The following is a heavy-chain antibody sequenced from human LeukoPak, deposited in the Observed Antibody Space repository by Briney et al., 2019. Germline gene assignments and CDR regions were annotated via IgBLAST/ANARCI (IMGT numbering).Heavy chain of an antibody. CDR3: ARAGKTYYDILTGPRDAFDI. V-gene: IGHV4-59*08. Sequence: SETLSLTCTVSGGSISSYYWSWIRQPPGKGLEWIGYIYYSGSTYYNPSLKSRVTISVDTSKNQFSLKLSSVTAADTAVYYCARAGKTYYDILTGPRDAFDIWGQGTMVTVSS. J-gene: IGHJ3*02. CDR2: IYYSGST. CDR1: GGSISSYY. D-gene: IGHD3-9*01.